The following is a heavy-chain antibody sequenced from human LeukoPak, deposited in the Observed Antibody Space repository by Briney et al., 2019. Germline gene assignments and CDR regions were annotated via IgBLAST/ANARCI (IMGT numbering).Heavy chain of an antibody. V-gene: IGHV3-48*01. J-gene: IGHJ4*02. CDR2: ISSSSSTI. CDR1: GFTFSSYS. Sequence: GGSLRLSCAASGFTFSSYSMNWVRQVPGKGLEWVSYISSSSSTIYYADSVKGRFTISRDNAKNSLYLQMNSLRAEDTAVYYCASMVRGVHLDYWGQGTLVTVSS. D-gene: IGHD3-10*01. CDR3: ASMVRGVHLDY.